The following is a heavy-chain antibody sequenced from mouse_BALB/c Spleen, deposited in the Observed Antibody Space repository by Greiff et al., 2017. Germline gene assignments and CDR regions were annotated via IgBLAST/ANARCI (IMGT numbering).Heavy chain of an antibody. J-gene: IGHJ3*01. D-gene: IGHD2-14*01. CDR3: AREYDQGFAY. CDR1: GFTFSSYA. CDR2: ISSGGSYT. V-gene: IGHV5-9-3*01. Sequence: EVQLVESGGGLVKPGGSLKLSCAASGFTFSSYAMSWVRQTPEKRLEWVATISSGGSYTYYPDSVKGRFTISRDNAKNTLYLQMSSLRSEDTAMYYCAREYDQGFAYWGQGTLVTVSA.